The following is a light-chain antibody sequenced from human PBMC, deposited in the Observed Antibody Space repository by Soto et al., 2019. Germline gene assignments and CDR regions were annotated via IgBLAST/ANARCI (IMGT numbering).Light chain of an antibody. V-gene: IGKV3-20*01. J-gene: IGKJ5*01. CDR3: QQSYSTIT. CDR2: GAS. CDR1: QSVTSSY. Sequence: EIVLTQSPGTLSLSPGERATLSCGASQSVTSSYLAWYQQKPGQAPRLLMYGASSRATGIPDRFSGSGSGTDFTLTISSLQREDFATYYCQQSYSTITFGQGTRLEIK.